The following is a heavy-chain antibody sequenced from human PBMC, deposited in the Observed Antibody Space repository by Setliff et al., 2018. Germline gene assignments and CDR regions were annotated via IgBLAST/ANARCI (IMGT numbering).Heavy chain of an antibody. J-gene: IGHJ4*02. CDR2: ISAYNGNT. D-gene: IGHD2-8*01. Sequence: GASVKVSCKASGYTFISYGISWVRQAPGQGLEWMGWISAYNGNTNYAQKLQGRVTMTTDTSTSTAYMELSSLRSEDTAVYYCARGQLVFCTNGVCLGYWGQGTLVTAPQ. CDR1: GYTFISYG. V-gene: IGHV1-18*01. CDR3: ARGQLVFCTNGVCLGY.